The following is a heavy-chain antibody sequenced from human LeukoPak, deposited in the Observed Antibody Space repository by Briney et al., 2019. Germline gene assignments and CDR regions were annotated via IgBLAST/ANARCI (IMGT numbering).Heavy chain of an antibody. J-gene: IGHJ4*02. CDR3: ARGPLQPSLDY. Sequence: SETLSLTCTVSGGSISSSTYYWGWIRQPPGKGLEWIGNIYYSGNTYYNPSLQSRVTISVDTSKNQFSLKLSSVTAADTAVYYCARGPLQPSLDYWGQGTLVTVSS. CDR1: GGSISSSTYY. V-gene: IGHV4-39*07. CDR2: IYYSGNT. D-gene: IGHD4-11*01.